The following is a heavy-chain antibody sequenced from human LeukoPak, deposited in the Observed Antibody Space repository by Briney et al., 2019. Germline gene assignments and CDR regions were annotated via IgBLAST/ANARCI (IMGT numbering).Heavy chain of an antibody. CDR1: GGSISSYY. D-gene: IGHD6-19*01. CDR2: VYTSGST. V-gene: IGHV4-4*07. Sequence: SESLSLTCTVSGGSISSYYWSWIRPPTGKGLEWIGRVYTSGSTNYNPSLKSRVTMSVDTSKNQFSLKLSSVTAADTAVYYCARSPDSSGWYGVDYWGQGTLVTVSS. J-gene: IGHJ4*02. CDR3: ARSPDSSGWYGVDY.